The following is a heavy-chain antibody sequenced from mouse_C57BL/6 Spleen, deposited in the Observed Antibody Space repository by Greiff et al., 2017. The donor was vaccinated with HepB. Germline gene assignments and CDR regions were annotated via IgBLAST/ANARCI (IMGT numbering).Heavy chain of an antibody. J-gene: IGHJ2*01. CDR1: GYTFTDYE. V-gene: IGHV1-15*01. CDR2: IDPETGGT. CDR3: TNHGNYFDY. Sequence: VQLQQSGAELVRPGASVTLSCKASGYTFTDYEMHWVKQTPVHGLEWIGAIDPETGGTAYNQKFKGKAILTADKSSSTAYMELRSLTSEDSAVYYCTNHGNYFDYWGQGTTLTVSS. D-gene: IGHD4-1*01.